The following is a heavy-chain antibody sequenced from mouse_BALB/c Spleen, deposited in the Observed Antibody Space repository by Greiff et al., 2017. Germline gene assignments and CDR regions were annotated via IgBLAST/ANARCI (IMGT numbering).Heavy chain of an antibody. CDR3: ARGESGAMDY. CDR1: GFTFSSYA. J-gene: IGHJ4*01. D-gene: IGHD3-1*01. Sequence: EVQLVESGGGLVKPGGSLKLSCAASGFTFSSYAMSWVRQSPEKRLEWVAEISSGGSYTYYPDTVTGRFTISRDNAKNTLYLEMSSLRSEDTAMYYCARGESGAMDYWGQGTSVTVSS. V-gene: IGHV5-9-4*01. CDR2: ISSGGSYT.